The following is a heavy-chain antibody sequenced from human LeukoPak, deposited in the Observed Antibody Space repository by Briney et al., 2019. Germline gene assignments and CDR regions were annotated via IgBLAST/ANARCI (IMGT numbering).Heavy chain of an antibody. V-gene: IGHV4-30-4*01. CDR1: GGSINSGDSY. CDR3: ARVPYGSGTYYFDS. CDR2: ISYSGTP. Sequence: SQTLSLTCTVSGGSINSGDSYWSWIRQPPGKSLEWIGYISYSGTPYYNPSLRGRVAISGDTSDNQFFLRLGSVTAADTAVYYCARVPYGSGTYYFDSWGQGILVTVSS. J-gene: IGHJ4*02. D-gene: IGHD3-10*01.